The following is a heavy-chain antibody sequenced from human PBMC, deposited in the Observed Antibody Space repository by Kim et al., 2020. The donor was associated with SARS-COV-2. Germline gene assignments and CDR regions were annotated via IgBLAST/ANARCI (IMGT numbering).Heavy chain of an antibody. Sequence: GGSLRLSCAASGFTFDDYAMHWVRQAPGKGLEWVSGISWNSGSIGYADSVKGRFTISRDNAKNSLYLQMNSLRAEDTALYYCAKVKPAWTGGYYFDYWGQGTLVTVSS. CDR2: ISWNSGSI. D-gene: IGHD1-1*01. CDR1: GFTFDDYA. J-gene: IGHJ4*02. CDR3: AKVKPAWTGGYYFDY. V-gene: IGHV3-9*01.